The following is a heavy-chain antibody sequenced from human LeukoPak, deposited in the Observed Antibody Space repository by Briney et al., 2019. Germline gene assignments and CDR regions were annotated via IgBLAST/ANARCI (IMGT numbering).Heavy chain of an antibody. CDR1: GFTVSSTY. Sequence: GGSLRLSCAASGFTVSSTYMSWVRQAPGKGLEWVSVIFSGDNTYYADSVKGRFTISRDNSKNTLYLQMNSLGAEDTAVYYCAKLVSTTQMGDYWGQGTPVTVSS. J-gene: IGHJ4*02. V-gene: IGHV3-53*01. CDR3: AKLVSTTQMGDY. CDR2: IFSGDNT. D-gene: IGHD2/OR15-2a*01.